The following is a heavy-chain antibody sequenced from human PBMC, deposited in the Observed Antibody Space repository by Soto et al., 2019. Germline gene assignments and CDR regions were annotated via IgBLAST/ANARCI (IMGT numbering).Heavy chain of an antibody. D-gene: IGHD3-22*01. J-gene: IGHJ4*02. CDR3: RGYYSGDKDY. V-gene: IGHV3-9*01. Sequence: EVQLVESGGGLVQAGRSLRLSCAASGFTFDDYAMHWVRQAPGKGLEWVSGITWNSGSIGYADSVKGRFTISRDNAKNSLYLQMNSLRADDTALYYCRGYYSGDKDYWGQGTLVTVSS. CDR1: GFTFDDYA. CDR2: ITWNSGSI.